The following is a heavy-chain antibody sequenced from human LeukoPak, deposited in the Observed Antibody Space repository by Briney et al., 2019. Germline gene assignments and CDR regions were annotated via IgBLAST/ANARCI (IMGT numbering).Heavy chain of an antibody. CDR2: ISTVASYI. D-gene: IGHD3-22*01. CDR3: ARLRRNSDKSGFYYYYDY. V-gene: IGHV3-21*06. J-gene: IGHJ4*02. Sequence: PGGSLRLSCAASGLTFSSFSFNWVRLGPGKGLEWVSSISTVASYIYYADSVRGRFTISRDNAKNSLYLQMNSLRAEDTGVYYCARLRRNSDKSGFYYYYDYWGQGTLVTVSS. CDR1: GLTFSSFS.